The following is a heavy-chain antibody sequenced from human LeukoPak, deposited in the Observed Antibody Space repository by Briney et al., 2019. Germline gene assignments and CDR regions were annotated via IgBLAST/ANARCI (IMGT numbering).Heavy chain of an antibody. Sequence: ASVKVSCKASGYTFTSYGISWVRQAPGQGLEWMGWISAYNGNTNYAQKLQGRVTMTTDTSTSTAYMELRSLRSDDTAVYYCARVGSGSYYNVKANFDYWGQGTLVTVSS. CDR3: ARVGSGSYYNVKANFDY. D-gene: IGHD3-10*01. CDR1: GYTFTSYG. J-gene: IGHJ4*02. V-gene: IGHV1-18*01. CDR2: ISAYNGNT.